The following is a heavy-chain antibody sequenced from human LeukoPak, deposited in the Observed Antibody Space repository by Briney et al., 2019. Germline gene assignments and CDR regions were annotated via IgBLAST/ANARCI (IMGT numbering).Heavy chain of an antibody. J-gene: IGHJ5*02. V-gene: IGHV4-30-2*01. CDR1: GGAISSGGYS. CDR2: IYHSGST. CDR3: AREDPLLNWFDP. Sequence: SETLSLTCAVSGGAISSGGYSWSWIRQPPGKGLEWIGYIYHSGSTYYNPSLKSRVTISVDRSKNQFSLKLSSVTAADTAVYYCAREDPLLNWFDPWGQGTLGTVSS. D-gene: IGHD1-26*01.